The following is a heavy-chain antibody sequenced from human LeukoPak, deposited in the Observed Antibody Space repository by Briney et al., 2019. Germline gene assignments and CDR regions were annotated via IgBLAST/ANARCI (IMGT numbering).Heavy chain of an antibody. J-gene: IGHJ4*02. V-gene: IGHV4-59*06. D-gene: IGHD6-19*01. Sequence: SETLSLTCTVSGGSISSYYWSWIRHHPGKGLEWIGYTYYGGSTYYTPTLESRVSISIDTSAYQFSLKLSSVTAADTAVYYCARSGPHGGWYYFDYWGQGALVTVSS. CDR2: TYYGGST. CDR3: ARSGPHGGWYYFDY. CDR1: GGSISSYY.